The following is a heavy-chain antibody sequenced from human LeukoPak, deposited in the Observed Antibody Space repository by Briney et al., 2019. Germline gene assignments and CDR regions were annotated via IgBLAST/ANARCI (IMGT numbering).Heavy chain of an antibody. CDR2: IRTKDFGGTT. D-gene: IGHD3-10*01. CDR3: SRDGLDYYGSGSYRGFDY. Sequence: PGGSLRLSCTASGFTFGDYSMSWVRQASGKGLEYIGFIRTKDFGGTTEYAASVKGRFTISRDDSKSIAYLQIHSLKSEDTAVYYCSRDGLDYYGSGSYRGFDYWGQGTLVTVSS. CDR1: GFTFGDYS. J-gene: IGHJ4*02. V-gene: IGHV3-49*04.